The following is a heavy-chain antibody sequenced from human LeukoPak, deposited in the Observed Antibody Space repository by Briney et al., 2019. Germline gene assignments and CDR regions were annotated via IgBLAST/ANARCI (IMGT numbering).Heavy chain of an antibody. CDR2: ISTSSSYI. CDR1: GFTFSTYY. CDR3: ARARRSGGITMVRGVKDRGWFDS. Sequence: GGSLRLSCAASGFTFSTYYTNWVRQAPGKGLEWVSSISTSSSYIYYADSVKGRFTISRDNSKNTLYLQMNSLRTEDTAVFYCARARRSGGITMVRGVKDRGWFDSWGQGILVTVSS. J-gene: IGHJ5*01. D-gene: IGHD3-10*01. V-gene: IGHV3-21*01.